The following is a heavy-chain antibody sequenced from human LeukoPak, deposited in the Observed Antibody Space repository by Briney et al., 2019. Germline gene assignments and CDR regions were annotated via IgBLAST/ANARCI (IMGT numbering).Heavy chain of an antibody. D-gene: IGHD2-21*02. CDR2: INPNSGGT. J-gene: IGHJ5*02. CDR3: ARSELAYCGGDCYDWFDP. V-gene: IGHV1-2*02. CDR1: GYNFTGYY. Sequence: ASVKVSCKASGYNFTGYYMHWGRQAPGQGLEWMGWINPNSGGTNYAQKFQGRVTMTRDTSISTAYMELSRLRSDDTAVYYCARSELAYCGGDCYDWFDPWGQGTLVTVSS.